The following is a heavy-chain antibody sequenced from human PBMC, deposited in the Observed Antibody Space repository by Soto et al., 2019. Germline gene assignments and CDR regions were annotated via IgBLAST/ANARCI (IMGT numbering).Heavy chain of an antibody. V-gene: IGHV3-11*01. CDR3: ARDHTSKQWLVLR. CDR2: ISSSGTTI. J-gene: IGHJ4*02. Sequence: GGSLRLSCVASGFTFSDYYMSWIRQAPGKGLEWVSYISSSGTTIYYADSVRGRFTISRDNAKKSLYLQMNSLRSEETAVYYCARDHTSKQWLVLRWGQGDLVTVFS. D-gene: IGHD6-19*01. CDR1: GFTFSDYY.